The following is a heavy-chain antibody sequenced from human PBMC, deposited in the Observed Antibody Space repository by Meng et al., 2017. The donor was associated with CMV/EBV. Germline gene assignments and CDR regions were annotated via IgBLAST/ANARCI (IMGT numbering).Heavy chain of an antibody. CDR2: INPSGGST. J-gene: IGHJ4*02. CDR3: ARDNRLRLSYYFDY. CDR1: GYTFTSYY. D-gene: IGHD1-26*01. V-gene: IGHV1-46*01. Sequence: ASVKVSCKASGYTFTSYYMHWVRQAPGQGLEWMGIINPSGGSTSYGQKFQGRVTMTRDTSTNTVYMELSSMRSEDTAVYYCARDNRLRLSYYFDYWGQGTLVTVSS.